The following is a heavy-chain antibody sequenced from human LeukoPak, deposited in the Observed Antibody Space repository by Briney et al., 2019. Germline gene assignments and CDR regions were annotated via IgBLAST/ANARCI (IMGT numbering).Heavy chain of an antibody. D-gene: IGHD6-13*01. Sequence: SETLSLTCSVSGGSISSYSRTWIRQPAGKGLEWIGRIYATGSTNFNPSLKSRVTMSVDTSKSQFSLNLSSVTAADTAVYYCARAPAGSSKYEYWGQGILVTVSS. J-gene: IGHJ4*02. CDR2: IYATGST. CDR3: ARAPAGSSKYEY. V-gene: IGHV4-4*07. CDR1: GGSISSYS.